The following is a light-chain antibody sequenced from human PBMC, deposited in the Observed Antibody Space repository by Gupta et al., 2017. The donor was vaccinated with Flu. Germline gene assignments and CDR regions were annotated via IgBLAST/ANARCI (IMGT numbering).Light chain of an antibody. Sequence: QSVLTQPPSASGTPGQRVTISCSGSSSNIGSNTVNWYQQLPGTAPKLLIYSNNQRPSGVPDRFSGSKSGTSASLALSGLQSEDEADYYCAAWDDSLNGPNWVFGGGTKLTVL. J-gene: IGLJ3*02. V-gene: IGLV1-44*01. CDR3: AAWDDSLNGPNWV. CDR2: SNN. CDR1: SSNIGSNT.